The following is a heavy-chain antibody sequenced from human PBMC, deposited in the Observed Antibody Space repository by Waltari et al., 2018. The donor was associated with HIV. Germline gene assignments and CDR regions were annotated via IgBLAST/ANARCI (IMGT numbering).Heavy chain of an antibody. D-gene: IGHD3-22*01. CDR1: GFTFSSSA. CDR2: ISGSGGST. J-gene: IGHJ3*02. Sequence: EVQLLESGGGLVQPGGSLRLSCAASGFTFSSSAMSWVRQALGKGLEWVSAISGSGGSTYYADSVKGRFTISRDNSKNTLYLQMNSLRAEDTAVYYCAKNYYYDSSGFDAFDIWGQGTMVTVSS. CDR3: AKNYYYDSSGFDAFDI. V-gene: IGHV3-23*01.